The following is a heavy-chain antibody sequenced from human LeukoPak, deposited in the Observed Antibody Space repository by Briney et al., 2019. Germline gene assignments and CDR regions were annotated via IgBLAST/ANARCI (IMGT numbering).Heavy chain of an antibody. V-gene: IGHV1-2*06. CDR3: ARAIRGSGYSLLFDY. J-gene: IGHJ4*02. CDR1: GYTFTGYY. Sequence: ASVKVSCKASGYTFTGYYMHWVRQAPGQGLEWMGRINPNSGGTNYAQKFQGRVTMTRDTSISTAYMELSRLRSDDTAVYYCARAIRGSGYSLLFDYWGQGTLVTVSS. CDR2: INPNSGGT. D-gene: IGHD3-22*01.